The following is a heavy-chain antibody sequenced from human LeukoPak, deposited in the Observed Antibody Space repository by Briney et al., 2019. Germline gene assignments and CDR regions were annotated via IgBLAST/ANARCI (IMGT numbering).Heavy chain of an antibody. J-gene: IGHJ4*02. CDR3: ARESLWFGEN. CDR1: GFTFSSYS. CDR2: ISSSSSTI. D-gene: IGHD3-10*01. Sequence: GGSLRLSCAASGFTFSSYSMNWVRQAPGKGLEWVSYISSSSSTIYYADSVKGRFTISRDNAKNSLYLQMNSLRAEDTAVYYCARESLWFGENWGQGTLVTVSS. V-gene: IGHV3-48*01.